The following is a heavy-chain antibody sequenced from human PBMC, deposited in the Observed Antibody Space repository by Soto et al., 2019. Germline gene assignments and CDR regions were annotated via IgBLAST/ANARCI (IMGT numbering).Heavy chain of an antibody. CDR2: IGDTGRST. CDR3: AKRDSSGYYFFDY. J-gene: IGHJ4*02. V-gene: IGHV3-23*01. CDR1: RFTFSTYA. D-gene: IGHD3-22*01. Sequence: EVQLLESGGGLVQPGGSLRLSCAASRFTFSTYAMSWVRQAPGKGLEWVSRIGDTGRSTYYADSVKGRFTISRDNSKNTLYLQMTSLRAEDTAVYYCAKRDSSGYYFFDYWGQGTLVTVSS.